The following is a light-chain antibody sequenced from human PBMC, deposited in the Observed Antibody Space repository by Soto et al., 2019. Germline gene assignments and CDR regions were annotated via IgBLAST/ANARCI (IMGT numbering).Light chain of an antibody. J-gene: IGLJ1*01. CDR1: SSNIGSNY. Sequence: QSVLTQPPSASGTPGQRVTISCSGSSSNIGSNYVYWYQQLPGTAPKLLIYRNNQRPSGVPDRFSGSKSGTSASLAISGLLSEDEADYYCAAWDDSLKGVFGTGTKVTVL. V-gene: IGLV1-47*01. CDR3: AAWDDSLKGV. CDR2: RNN.